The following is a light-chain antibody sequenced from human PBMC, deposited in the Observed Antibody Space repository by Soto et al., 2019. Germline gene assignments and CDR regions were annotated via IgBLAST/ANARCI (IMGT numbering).Light chain of an antibody. V-gene: IGKV3-15*01. CDR3: QQYYTTPPYT. Sequence: EIVMTQSPATLSVSPGERATLSCRASQSVSSNVAWYQQRPGQALRLLIYGASTRVADIPARFSGSGSGTEFTLTISSLQSEDFAVYYCQQYYTTPPYTFGQRTKLEIK. CDR2: GAS. CDR1: QSVSSN. J-gene: IGKJ2*01.